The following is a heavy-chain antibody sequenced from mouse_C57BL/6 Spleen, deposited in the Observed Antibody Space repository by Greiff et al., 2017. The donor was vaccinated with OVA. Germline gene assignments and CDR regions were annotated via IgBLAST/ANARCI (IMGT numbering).Heavy chain of an antibody. D-gene: IGHD1-1*01. CDR1: GYAFSSSW. J-gene: IGHJ4*01. V-gene: IGHV1-82*01. CDR3: AYYYGSSGAYYYAMDY. Sequence: QVQLKESGPELVKPGASVKISCKASGYAFSSSWMNWVKQRPGKGLEWIGRIYPGDGDTNYNGKFKGKATLTADKSSSTAYMQLSSLTSEDSAVYFCAYYYGSSGAYYYAMDYWGQGTSVTVSS. CDR2: IYPGDGDT.